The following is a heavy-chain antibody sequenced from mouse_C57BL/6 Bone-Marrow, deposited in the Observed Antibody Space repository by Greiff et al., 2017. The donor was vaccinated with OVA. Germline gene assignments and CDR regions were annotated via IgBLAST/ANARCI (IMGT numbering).Heavy chain of an antibody. D-gene: IGHD1-1*01. CDR3: ARTYYYGSSYEDY. V-gene: IGHV1-54*01. CDR1: GYAFTNYL. CDR2: INPGSGGT. J-gene: IGHJ2*01. Sequence: QVQLQQSGAELVRPGTSVKVSCKASGYAFTNYLIEWVKQRPGQGLEWIGVINPGSGGTNYNEKFKGKATLTADKSSSTAYMQLSSLTSEDSAVYVCARTYYYGSSYEDYWGQGTTLTVSS.